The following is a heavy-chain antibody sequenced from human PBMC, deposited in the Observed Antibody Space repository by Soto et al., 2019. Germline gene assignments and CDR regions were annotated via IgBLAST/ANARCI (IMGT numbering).Heavy chain of an antibody. Sequence: SETLSLTCTVSGGSISSYYWTWIRQPPGKGLEWIGYIYSNGRTNYNPSLKSRVTISVDTSKNQFSLKLRSVTAADTAVYYCTSGVNWNDVSDYWGQGTLVTVSS. CDR3: TSGVNWNDVSDY. CDR2: IYSNGRT. J-gene: IGHJ4*02. CDR1: GGSISSYY. D-gene: IGHD1-1*01. V-gene: IGHV4-59*01.